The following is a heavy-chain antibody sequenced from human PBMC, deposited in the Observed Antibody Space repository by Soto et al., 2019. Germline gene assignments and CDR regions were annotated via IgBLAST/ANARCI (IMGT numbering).Heavy chain of an antibody. V-gene: IGHV4-34*01. J-gene: IGHJ6*02. D-gene: IGHD3-10*01. CDR1: GGSFSGYY. CDR3: ARDQWFGEPTYGMDV. Sequence: QVQLQQWGAGLLKPSETLSLTCAVYGGSFSGYYWSWIRQPPGKGLEWIGEINHSGSTNYNPSLKSRVTISVDTSKNQFSLKLSSVTAADTAVYYCARDQWFGEPTYGMDVWGQGTTVTVSS. CDR2: INHSGST.